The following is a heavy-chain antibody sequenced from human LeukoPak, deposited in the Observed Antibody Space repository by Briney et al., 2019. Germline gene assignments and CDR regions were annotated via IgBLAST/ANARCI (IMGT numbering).Heavy chain of an antibody. CDR2: ISGSSSSS. V-gene: IGHV3-23*01. J-gene: IGHJ4*02. Sequence: GGSLRLSRAASGFTFSSYAMTWVRQAPGKGLEWVSGISGSSSSSHYADSVKGRFTISRDNSKNTLYLEMNSLRADDTAVYYCAKDFGRNLGGPGYWGRGTLVIVSS. CDR1: GFTFSSYA. D-gene: IGHD1-14*01. CDR3: AKDFGRNLGGPGY.